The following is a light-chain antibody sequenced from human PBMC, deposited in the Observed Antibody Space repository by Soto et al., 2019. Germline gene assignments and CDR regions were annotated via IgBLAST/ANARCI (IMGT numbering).Light chain of an antibody. V-gene: IGLV2-14*01. CDR3: SSYTSSSTNV. CDR2: DVS. CDR1: SSDVGGYNY. J-gene: IGLJ1*01. Sequence: QSVLTQPASGSGSPGQSITISCTGTSSDVGGYNYVSWYQQHPGKAPKLMIYDVSNRPSGVSNRFSGSKSGNTASLTISGLQAEDEADYYCSSYTSSSTNVFGTGTTVTVL.